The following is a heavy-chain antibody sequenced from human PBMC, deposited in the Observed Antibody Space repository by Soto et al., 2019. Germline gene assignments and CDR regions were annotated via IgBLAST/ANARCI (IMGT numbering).Heavy chain of an antibody. CDR2: INHSGST. Sequence: SEPLCLTNAVSGGSCVGYCGSWILKPPGKGLEWIGEINHSGSTNYNPSLKSRVTISVDTSKNQVTLKLSSVTAADTAVYYCARCPSLLEWGARLHYSAYRGQGSLVP. V-gene: IGHV4-34*01. CDR3: ARCPSLLEWGARLHYSAY. CDR1: GGSCVGYC. J-gene: IGHJ4*02. D-gene: IGHD3-3*01.